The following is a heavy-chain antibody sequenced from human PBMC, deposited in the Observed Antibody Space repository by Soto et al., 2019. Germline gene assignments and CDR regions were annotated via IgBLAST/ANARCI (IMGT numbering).Heavy chain of an antibody. V-gene: IGHV4-39*01. D-gene: IGHD5-18*01. CDR1: GGSISSSSYY. J-gene: IGHJ6*02. CDR2: IFYSGST. Sequence: PSETLSLTCTVSGGSISSSSYYWGWIRQPPGKGLEWIGSIFYSGSTYYNPSLKSRVTISVDTSKNQFSLKLTSVTAADTAVYYCACIFSGGYSYGFYYNCMDVWGQGTTVTVSS. CDR3: ACIFSGGYSYGFYYNCMDV.